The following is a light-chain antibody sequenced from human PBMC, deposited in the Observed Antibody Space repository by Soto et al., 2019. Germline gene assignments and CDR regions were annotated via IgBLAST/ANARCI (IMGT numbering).Light chain of an antibody. CDR1: SSDVGGYNY. Sequence: QSALTQPASVSGSPGQSITISCTGTSSDVGGYNYVSWYQQHPGKAPKLMIYEVSKRPSGVSNRFSGSKSGNTASLNISGLQAEDEADYYCSSYTSSSTFYVLGTGTKVNVL. J-gene: IGLJ1*01. CDR2: EVS. V-gene: IGLV2-14*01. CDR3: SSYTSSSTFYV.